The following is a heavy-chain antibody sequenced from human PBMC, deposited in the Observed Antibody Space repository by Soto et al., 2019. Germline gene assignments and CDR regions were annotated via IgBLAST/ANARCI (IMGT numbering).Heavy chain of an antibody. D-gene: IGHD3-10*01. J-gene: IGHJ5*02. V-gene: IGHV4-4*07. CDR2: IYTSGST. Sequence: NPSGTLALTCTVSGGSISSYYWSWIRQPAGKGLEWIGRIYTSGSTNYNPSLKSRVTMSVDTSKNQFSLKLSSVTAADTAVYYCAREDIYGSGSYSWFEPWGQGTLSTVSA. CDR1: GGSISSYY. CDR3: AREDIYGSGSYSWFEP.